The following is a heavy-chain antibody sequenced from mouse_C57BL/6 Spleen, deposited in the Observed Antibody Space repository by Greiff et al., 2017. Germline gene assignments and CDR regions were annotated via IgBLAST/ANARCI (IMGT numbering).Heavy chain of an antibody. CDR1: GYTFTDYY. CDR3: ARWGYGYYQYYFDY. V-gene: IGHV1-19*01. CDR2: INPYNGGN. J-gene: IGHJ2*01. D-gene: IGHD2-3*01. Sequence: EVQLQQSGPVLVKPGASVKMSCKASGYTFTDYYMNWVKQSHGKSLEWIGVINPYNGGNSYNQKFKGKATLTVDKSSSTAYMELNSLTSEDSAVYYCARWGYGYYQYYFDYWGQGTTLTVSS.